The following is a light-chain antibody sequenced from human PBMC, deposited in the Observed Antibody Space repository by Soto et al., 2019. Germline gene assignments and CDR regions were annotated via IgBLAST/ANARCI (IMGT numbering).Light chain of an antibody. CDR3: QQYNHWPLT. V-gene: IGKV3-15*01. Sequence: EIVMSKSPATLSVSPGERVTLSCRASQSVGSSLAWYQQKPGQAPRLLIYGISTRATGLPGRFSGSGFGTEFTLTISSLQSEDLAVYYRQQYNHWPLTFGGGTKV. J-gene: IGKJ4*01. CDR2: GIS. CDR1: QSVGSS.